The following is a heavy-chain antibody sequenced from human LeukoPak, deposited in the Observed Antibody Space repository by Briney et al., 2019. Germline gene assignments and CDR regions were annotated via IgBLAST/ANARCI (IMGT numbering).Heavy chain of an antibody. V-gene: IGHV3-7*01. J-gene: IGHJ1*01. CDR2: INQDESEK. CDR1: GFTFSDYW. CDR3: ARGHNGDYA. Sequence: GGSLRLSCAASGFTFSDYWMNGVRQPPGKGLEWVANINQDESEKYYVDSVKGRFTISRDNGQNSLYLQMNSLRGEDTAVYYCARGHNGDYAWGQGTLVTVSS. D-gene: IGHD4-17*01.